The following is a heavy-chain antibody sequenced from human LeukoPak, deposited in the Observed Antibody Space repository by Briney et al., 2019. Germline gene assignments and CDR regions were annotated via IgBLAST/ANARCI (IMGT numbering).Heavy chain of an antibody. J-gene: IGHJ4*02. CDR2: IGGSGGST. CDR1: GFTLRNYA. CDR3: AKGGEQVSHFDY. D-gene: IGHD3-16*01. Sequence: GGSLRLSCAASGFTLRNYAMSWVRQAPGKGMEWVSTIGGSGGSTYYADSVKGRFTISRDNSKNTLYLQMNSLRAEDTAVYYCAKGGEQVSHFDYWGQGTLVTVSS. V-gene: IGHV3-23*01.